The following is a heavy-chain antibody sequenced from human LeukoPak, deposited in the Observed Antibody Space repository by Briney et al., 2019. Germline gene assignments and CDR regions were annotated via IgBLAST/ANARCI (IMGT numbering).Heavy chain of an antibody. V-gene: IGHV5-10-1*01. J-gene: IGHJ4*02. CDR2: IDPSDSYT. CDR1: GYSFTNYW. Sequence: GESLKISCKGFGYSFTNYWISWVRQMPGKGLEWMGRIDPSDSYTSYSPSFQGHVTISADKSISTAYLQWSSLKASDTAMYYCATLVGYGSFFDYWGQGTLVTVSS. CDR3: ATLVGYGSFFDY. D-gene: IGHD3-10*01.